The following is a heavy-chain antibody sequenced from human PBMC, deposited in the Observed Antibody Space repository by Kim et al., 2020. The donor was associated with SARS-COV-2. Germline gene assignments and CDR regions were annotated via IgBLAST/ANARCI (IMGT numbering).Heavy chain of an antibody. CDR1: GGSISSTSHY. V-gene: IGHV4-31*03. D-gene: IGHD3-10*01. CDR3: ARVNPLLWFGELLNPSDLDL. CDR2: IYYSGGT. J-gene: IGHJ6*02. Sequence: SETLSLTCTVSGGSISSTSHYWSWLRQHPGKGLEWIGYIYYSGGTYYNPSLKSRVTISVDTSKNQFSLRLSSVTAADTAVYYCARVNPLLWFGELLNPSDLDLWGQGTTVIVFS.